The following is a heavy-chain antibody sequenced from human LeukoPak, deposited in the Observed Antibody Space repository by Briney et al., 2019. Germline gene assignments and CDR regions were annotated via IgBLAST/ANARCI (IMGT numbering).Heavy chain of an antibody. Sequence: GGSLRLSCAASGFTFSSYSMNWVRQAPGKGLEWVSSISSSSSYIYYADSVKGRFTISRDNAKNSLYLQMNSLRAEDTALYYCAKDISGDSSGYYYGGVDYWGQGTLVTVSS. D-gene: IGHD3-22*01. V-gene: IGHV3-21*04. CDR3: AKDISGDSSGYYYGGVDY. CDR2: ISSSSSYI. J-gene: IGHJ4*02. CDR1: GFTFSSYS.